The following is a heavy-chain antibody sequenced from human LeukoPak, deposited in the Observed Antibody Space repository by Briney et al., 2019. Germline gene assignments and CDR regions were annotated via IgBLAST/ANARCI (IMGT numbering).Heavy chain of an antibody. V-gene: IGHV3-9*01. CDR1: GFTFDDYA. D-gene: IGHD2-15*01. CDR3: AKDMVPVVAATSYYYGMDV. J-gene: IGHJ6*02. Sequence: GGSLRLSCAASGFTFDDYAMHWVRQAPGKGLEWVSGISWNSGSIGYADSVKGRFTISRDNAKNSLYLQMNSLRAEDTALYYCAKDMVPVVAATSYYYGMDVWGQGTTVTVSS. CDR2: ISWNSGSI.